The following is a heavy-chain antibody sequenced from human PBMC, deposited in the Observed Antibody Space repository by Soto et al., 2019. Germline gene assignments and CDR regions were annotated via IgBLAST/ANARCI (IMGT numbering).Heavy chain of an antibody. Sequence: SETLSLTCTVSGGSISNYYWSWIRQPAGKGLEWIGRIYTDGSTNYNPSLKSRVTMSTDTSKNQFSLRLTSVTAADTAVYYCARASVGPPGGGSWIMPFDYWGQGALVTVSS. CDR2: IYTDGST. CDR3: ARASVGPPGGGSWIMPFDY. CDR1: GGSISNYY. V-gene: IGHV4-4*07. J-gene: IGHJ4*02. D-gene: IGHD2-15*01.